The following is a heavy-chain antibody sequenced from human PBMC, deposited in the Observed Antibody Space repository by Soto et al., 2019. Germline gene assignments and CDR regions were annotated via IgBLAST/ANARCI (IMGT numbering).Heavy chain of an antibody. CDR2: IYYSGST. CDR3: ARSVTISRYHFDY. D-gene: IGHD4-4*01. Sequence: ASETLSLTCTVSGGSISSGGYYWSWIRQHPGKGLEWIGYIYYSGSTYYNPSLKSRVTISVDTSKNQFSLKLSSVTAADTAVYYCARSVTISRYHFDYWGQGTLVTVSS. J-gene: IGHJ4*02. CDR1: GGSISSGGYY. V-gene: IGHV4-31*03.